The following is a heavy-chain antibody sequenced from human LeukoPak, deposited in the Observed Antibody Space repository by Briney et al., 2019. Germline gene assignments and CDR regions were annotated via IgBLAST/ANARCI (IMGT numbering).Heavy chain of an antibody. CDR1: GFTFGDYA. Sequence: PGGSLRLSCTASGFTFGDYAMSWFRQAPGKGLEWVGFIRSKAYGGTTEYAASVKGRFTISRDDSKSIAYLQMNSLRAEDTAVYYCARDYVGGWNDYWGQGTLVTVSS. CDR3: ARDYVGGWNDY. CDR2: IRSKAYGGTT. J-gene: IGHJ4*02. D-gene: IGHD3-10*02. V-gene: IGHV3-49*03.